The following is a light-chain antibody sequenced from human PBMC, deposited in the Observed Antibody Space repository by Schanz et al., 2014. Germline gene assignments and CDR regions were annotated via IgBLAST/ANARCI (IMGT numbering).Light chain of an antibody. J-gene: IGLJ2*01. Sequence: QSVLTQPPSVSAAPGQKVTISCSGSSSNIGNNYVSWYQQLPGTAPKLLIYDNNKRPSGTPDRFSGSKSGTSATLGITGLQTGDEADYYCATWDTNLSVVVFGGGTKVTVL. V-gene: IGLV1-51*01. CDR3: ATWDTNLSVVV. CDR2: DNN. CDR1: SSNIGNNY.